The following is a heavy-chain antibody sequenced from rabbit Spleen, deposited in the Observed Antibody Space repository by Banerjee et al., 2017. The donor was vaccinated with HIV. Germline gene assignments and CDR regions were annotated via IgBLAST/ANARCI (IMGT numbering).Heavy chain of an antibody. CDR2: INAATAKP. CDR1: GFSFSDRDV. V-gene: IGHV1S40*01. D-gene: IGHD1-1*01. CDR3: ARDLVGVIGWNFYL. Sequence: QSLQESGGGLVKPGGTLTLTCKASGFSFSDRDVMCWVRQAPGKGLEWIACINAATAKPVYATWAKGRFTISRTSSTTVTLRMTSLTAADMATYFCARDLVGVIGWNFYLWGQGTLVTVS. J-gene: IGHJ4*01.